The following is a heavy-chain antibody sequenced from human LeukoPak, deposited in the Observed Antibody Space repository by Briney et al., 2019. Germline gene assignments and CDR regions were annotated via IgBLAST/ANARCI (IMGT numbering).Heavy chain of an antibody. CDR2: IIPILGIA. Sequence: SVKVSCKASGGTFSSYAISWVRQAPGQGLEWMGRIIPILGIANYAQKFQGRVTITADKSTSTAYMELSSLRSEDTAVYYCARDGREPCSSTSCYWPHFDYWGQGTLVTVSS. D-gene: IGHD2-2*01. J-gene: IGHJ4*02. CDR1: GGTFSSYA. V-gene: IGHV1-69*04. CDR3: ARDGREPCSSTSCYWPHFDY.